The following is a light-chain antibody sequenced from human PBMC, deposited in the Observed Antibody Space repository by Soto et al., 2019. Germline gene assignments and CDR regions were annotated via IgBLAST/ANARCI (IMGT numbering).Light chain of an antibody. V-gene: IGKV1-5*03. CDR2: KAS. CDR1: QTISSW. Sequence: IHITHSPSTLSGSVGDRVTIICRASQTISSWLAWYQQKPGKAPKLLIYKASTLKSGVPSRFSGSGSGTEFTLTISSLQPDDFATYYCQEASSFPLTFGQGTRLEIK. J-gene: IGKJ5*01. CDR3: QEASSFPLT.